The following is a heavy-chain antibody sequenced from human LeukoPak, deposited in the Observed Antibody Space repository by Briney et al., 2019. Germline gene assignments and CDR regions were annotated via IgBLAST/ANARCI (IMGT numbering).Heavy chain of an antibody. CDR2: IKQGGSET. CDR1: GFSFSSYW. V-gene: IGHV3-7*03. J-gene: IGHJ4*02. D-gene: IGHD3-16*01. Sequence: GGSLRLSCAASGFSFSSYWMTWVRQAPGKGLEWVANIKQGGSETYYVDSVKGRFTISRDNAKNSLCLQMNTLRAEDTAVYYCAGVRGDYYFDYWGQGILVTVSS. CDR3: AGVRGDYYFDY.